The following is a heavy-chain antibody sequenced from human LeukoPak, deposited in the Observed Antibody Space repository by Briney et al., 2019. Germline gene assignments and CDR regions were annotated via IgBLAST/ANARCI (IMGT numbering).Heavy chain of an antibody. J-gene: IGHJ4*02. CDR2: ISWNSGII. CDR1: GFTFDDYA. Sequence: GGSLRLSCAASGFTFDDYAMYWVRQAPGKGLEWVSGISWNSGIIGYADSVKGRFTISRDSAKNSLYLQMNSLRAEDMALYYCAKGSSVVIPGYFDYWGQGTLVTVSS. CDR3: AKGSSVVIPGYFDY. V-gene: IGHV3-9*03. D-gene: IGHD4-23*01.